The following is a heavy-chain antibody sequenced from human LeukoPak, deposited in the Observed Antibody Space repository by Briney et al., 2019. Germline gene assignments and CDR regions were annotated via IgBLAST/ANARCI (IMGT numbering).Heavy chain of an antibody. V-gene: IGHV3-48*01. J-gene: IGHJ5*02. Sequence: GGSLRLSCAASGFTFSSYSMNWVRQAPGKGLEWVSYISSASNTIYYADSVKGRFTISRDNAKNSLYLQMNSLRTVDTAMYYCARDGWFGDYNWFDPWGQGTLVTVSS. CDR2: ISSASNTI. D-gene: IGHD3-10*01. CDR3: ARDGWFGDYNWFDP. CDR1: GFTFSSYS.